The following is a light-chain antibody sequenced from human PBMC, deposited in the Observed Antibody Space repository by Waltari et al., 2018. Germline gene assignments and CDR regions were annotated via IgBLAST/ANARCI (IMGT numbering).Light chain of an antibody. CDR1: PSIGKY. CDR3: QHYVRLPVT. CDR2: DAY. Sequence: DIVLTQFPGTLSLSAGERATLSCRASPSIGKYLAWYQLRPGQAPRLLIYDAYIRAAGIPDRFIGSGSGTDFSLTISRLEPDDFAMYYCQHYVRLPVTFGQGTKVEIK. V-gene: IGKV3-20*01. J-gene: IGKJ1*01.